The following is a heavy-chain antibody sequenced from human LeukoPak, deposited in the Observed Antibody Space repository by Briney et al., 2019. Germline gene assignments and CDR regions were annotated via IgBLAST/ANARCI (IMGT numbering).Heavy chain of an antibody. CDR2: INHSGSLI. J-gene: IGHJ4*02. CDR1: GFRFTYSN. V-gene: IGHV3-48*01. Sequence: GGSLRLSCGASGFRFTYSNMNWVRQAPGKGLEWVSYINHSGSLIHYADSVKGRFTISRDNAKNSLYLQMNSLGTEDTAVYYCARENGLGGYYFDSWGQGILVTVSS. D-gene: IGHD3-16*01. CDR3: ARENGLGGYYFDS.